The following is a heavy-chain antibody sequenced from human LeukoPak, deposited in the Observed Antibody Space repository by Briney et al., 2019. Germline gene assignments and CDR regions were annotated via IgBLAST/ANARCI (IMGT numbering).Heavy chain of an antibody. CDR3: ARQGQLSEYYYYGMDV. J-gene: IGHJ6*02. CDR2: IHYGGRT. Sequence: PSETLSLTCSVSGGSISSYYWSWIRQPPGKGLECIGYIHYGGRTNYNPSLKSRVTISVDTSKNQFSLKLSSVTAADTAVYYCARQGQLSEYYYYGMDVWGQGTTVTVSS. D-gene: IGHD5-18*01. CDR1: GGSISSYY. V-gene: IGHV4-59*08.